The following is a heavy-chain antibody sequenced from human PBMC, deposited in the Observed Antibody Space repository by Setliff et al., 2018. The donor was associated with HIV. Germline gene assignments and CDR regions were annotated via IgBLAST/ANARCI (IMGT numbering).Heavy chain of an antibody. D-gene: IGHD3-3*01. Sequence: SETLSLTCAVSGGSISSNKWWSWIRQHPGKGLEWIGFIYYSGTTYYNPSLKSRVTISVDTSKNQFSLKLNSVTAADTAVYYCARRTYYDFWTEYGGAAFDIWGQGTKVTVSS. V-gene: IGHV4-30-4*01. CDR2: IYYSGTT. CDR1: GGSISSNKW. J-gene: IGHJ3*02. CDR3: ARRTYYDFWTEYGGAAFDI.